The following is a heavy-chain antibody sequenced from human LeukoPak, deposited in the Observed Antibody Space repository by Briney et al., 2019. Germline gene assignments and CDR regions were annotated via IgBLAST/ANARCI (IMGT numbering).Heavy chain of an antibody. V-gene: IGHV4-34*01. J-gene: IGHJ3*02. CDR2: INHSGST. D-gene: IGHD1-26*01. CDR1: GGSFSGYY. CDR3: ARGVGATEGDAFDI. Sequence: PSETLSLTCAVYGGSFSGYYWSWIRQTPGKGLEWLGEINHSGSTNYNPSLKSRVTISVDTSKNHFSLKLSSVTAADTAVYYCARGVGATEGDAFDIWGQGTMVTVSS.